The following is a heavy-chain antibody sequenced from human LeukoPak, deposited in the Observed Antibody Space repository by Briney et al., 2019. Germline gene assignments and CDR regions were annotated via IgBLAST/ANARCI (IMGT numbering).Heavy chain of an antibody. CDR2: IIPIFGTA. V-gene: IGHV1-69*13. CDR3: ARGDSSGWYGYFGYYYGMDV. Sequence: SVKVSCKASGGTFSSYAISWVRQAPGQGLEWMGGIIPIFGTANYAQKFQGRVTITADESTSTAYMELSSLRSEDTAVYYCARGDSSGWYGYFGYYYGMDVWGQGTTVTVSS. D-gene: IGHD6-19*01. CDR1: GGTFSSYA. J-gene: IGHJ6*02.